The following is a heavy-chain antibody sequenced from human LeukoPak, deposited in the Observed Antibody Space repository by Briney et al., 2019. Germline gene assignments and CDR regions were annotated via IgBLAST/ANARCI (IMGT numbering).Heavy chain of an antibody. CDR3: AKDITAGSSWYFDY. CDR1: GFTFDDYA. Sequence: GRSLRLSCAASGFTFDDYAMHWVRQAPGKGLEWVSGISWNSGSIGYADSVKGRFTISRDNAKNSLYLQMNSLRAEDTALYYCAKDITAGSSWYFDYWGQGTLVTLSS. D-gene: IGHD6-13*01. V-gene: IGHV3-9*01. CDR2: ISWNSGSI. J-gene: IGHJ4*02.